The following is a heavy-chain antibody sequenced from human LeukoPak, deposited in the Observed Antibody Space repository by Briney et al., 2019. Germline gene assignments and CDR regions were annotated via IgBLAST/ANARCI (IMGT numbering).Heavy chain of an antibody. J-gene: IGHJ3*02. Sequence: SETLSLTCTVSGGSVTSTYYYWGWIRQPPGKGLEWIGNIYNSGDTYYNPSLKGRVTKSLDTSKNQFSLTLTSVTAADTAVYYCASSGSYSFHAFDIWGQGTMVTVSS. CDR3: ASSGSYSFHAFDI. V-gene: IGHV4-39*07. CDR2: IYNSGDT. CDR1: GGSVTSTYYY. D-gene: IGHD1-26*01.